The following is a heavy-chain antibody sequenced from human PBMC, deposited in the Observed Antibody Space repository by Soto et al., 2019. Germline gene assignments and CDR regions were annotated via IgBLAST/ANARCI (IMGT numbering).Heavy chain of an antibody. CDR2: IYYSATT. J-gene: IGHJ5*02. D-gene: IGHD1-26*01. CDR3: AGGASPAPATLRGNWFDP. Sequence: QVQLQESGPGLVKPSETLSLTCSVSGGSISSYYWSWLRQPPGKGLEWIGYIYYSATTNFNPSLKSGSNPQLPTLKKRLTLPVHTSRNQLPLKLICVTPAEAAVYYCAGGASPAPATLRGNWFDPWGQGTLVTGFS. CDR1: GGSISSYY. V-gene: IGHV4-59*01.